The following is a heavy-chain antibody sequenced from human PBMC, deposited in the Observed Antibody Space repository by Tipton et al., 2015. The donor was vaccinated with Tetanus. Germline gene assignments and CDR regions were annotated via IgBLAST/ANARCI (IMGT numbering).Heavy chain of an antibody. Sequence: TLSLTCNVSGDSMTDFYWSWIRQPPGKGLEWIAYIFYSGRTQYNPSLKSRVTISVDTSTNQFSLKLTSVTAADTAVYYCARPVKQWLVPVDSWGQGTLVTVSS. J-gene: IGHJ4*02. CDR3: ARPVKQWLVPVDS. D-gene: IGHD6-19*01. CDR2: IFYSGRT. V-gene: IGHV4-59*12. CDR1: GDSMTDFY.